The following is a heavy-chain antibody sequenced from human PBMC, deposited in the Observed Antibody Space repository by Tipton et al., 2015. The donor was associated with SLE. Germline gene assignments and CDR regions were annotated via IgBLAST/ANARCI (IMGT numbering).Heavy chain of an antibody. V-gene: IGHV4-59*12. Sequence: LRLSCTVSGASISSYYWSWIRQPPGKGLEWIGYLSYSGSTKYNPSLKSRVTISVDTSENQLSLKLSSVTAADTAVYYCVREDWRIWGIGYWGQGTLVTVSS. J-gene: IGHJ4*02. CDR2: LSYSGST. CDR3: VREDWRIWGIGY. CDR1: GASISSYY. D-gene: IGHD3-16*01.